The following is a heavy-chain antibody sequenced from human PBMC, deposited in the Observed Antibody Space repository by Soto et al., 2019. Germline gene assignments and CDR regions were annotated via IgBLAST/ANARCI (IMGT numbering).Heavy chain of an antibody. Sequence: EVQLVESGGGLVQPGGSLRLSCAASGFTFSSYGMNWVRQAPGKGLEWVSYISSRSSTIHYADSVRGRFTISRDNAKDSLYLQMSGLRAEDTAVYYCARTDYCSTTSCYLGGSDYWGQGALVTVSS. CDR1: GFTFSSYG. D-gene: IGHD2-2*01. CDR3: ARTDYCSTTSCYLGGSDY. J-gene: IGHJ4*02. CDR2: ISSRSSTI. V-gene: IGHV3-48*01.